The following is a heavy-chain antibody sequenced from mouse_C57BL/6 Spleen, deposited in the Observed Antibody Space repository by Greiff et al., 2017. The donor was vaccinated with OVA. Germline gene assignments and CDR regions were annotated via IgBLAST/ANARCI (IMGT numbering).Heavy chain of an antibody. CDR3: ARDPLYDGYHYFDY. Sequence: EVQVVESGGGLVKPGGSLKLSCAASGFTFSSYAMSWVRQTPEKRLEWVATISDGGSYTYYPDNVKGRFTISRDNAKNNLYLQMSHLKSEDTAMYYCARDPLYDGYHYFDYWGQGTTLTVSA. CDR1: GFTFSSYA. V-gene: IGHV5-4*01. D-gene: IGHD2-3*01. J-gene: IGHJ2*01. CDR2: ISDGGSYT.